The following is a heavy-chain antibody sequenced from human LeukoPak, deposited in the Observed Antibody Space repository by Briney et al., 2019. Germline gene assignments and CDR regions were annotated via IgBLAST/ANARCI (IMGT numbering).Heavy chain of an antibody. CDR2: IYGGGST. Sequence: PGGSLRLSCAASGFTVSSNYMSWVRQAPGKGLEWVSVIYGGGSTYYADSVKGQFTISRDNSKNTLYLQMNSLRAEDTAVYYCARDGNYYDSSGSITLDYWGQGTLVTVSS. V-gene: IGHV3-66*02. CDR3: ARDGNYYDSSGSITLDY. D-gene: IGHD3-22*01. CDR1: GFTVSSNY. J-gene: IGHJ4*02.